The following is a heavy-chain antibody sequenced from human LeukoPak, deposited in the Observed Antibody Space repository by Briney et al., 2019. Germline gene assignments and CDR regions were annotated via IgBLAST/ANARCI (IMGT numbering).Heavy chain of an antibody. D-gene: IGHD2-21*02. CDR2: ISGRGSST. CDR3: AKSYCGGDCYPDY. CDR1: GFTISSYA. J-gene: IGHJ4*02. V-gene: IGHV3-23*01. Sequence: PSGTLSLTCAASGFTISSYAWSWVRQAPGQGLEWVSDISGRGSSTYYADSVKGRFTISRDNSENMLFLQMHSLRAEDTAVYYCAKSYCGGDCYPDYWGQGTLVTVSS.